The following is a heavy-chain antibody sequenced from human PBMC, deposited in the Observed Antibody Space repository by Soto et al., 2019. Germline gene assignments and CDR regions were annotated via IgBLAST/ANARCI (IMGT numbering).Heavy chain of an antibody. V-gene: IGHV6-1*01. CDR3: ARLIGDSWLDS. Sequence: QVQLQQSGPGLVKPSQTLSLTCAISGESVSTNSATWDWIRQSPSRGLEWLGRTYYRSKWYHDYAVSGKGRITINADPSTNQLTLQLISVTPDDTAVYYCARLIGDSWLDSWGQGTLVTVSS. J-gene: IGHJ5*01. CDR1: GESVSTNSAT. CDR2: TYYRSKWYH. D-gene: IGHD2-8*01.